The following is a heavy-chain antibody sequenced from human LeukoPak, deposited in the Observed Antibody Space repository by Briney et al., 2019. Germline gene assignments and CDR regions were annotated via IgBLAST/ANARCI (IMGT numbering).Heavy chain of an antibody. D-gene: IGHD6-13*01. CDR2: INWNGGST. Sequence: GGSLRLSCAASGXTFDDYGLSWVRQAPGKGLESVSGINWNGGSTGYADSVKGRFTISRDNAKNSLYLQMNSLRAEDTALYYCARGTLKAAATDFDYWGQGTLVTVSS. CDR1: GXTFDDYG. CDR3: ARGTLKAAATDFDY. V-gene: IGHV3-20*04. J-gene: IGHJ4*02.